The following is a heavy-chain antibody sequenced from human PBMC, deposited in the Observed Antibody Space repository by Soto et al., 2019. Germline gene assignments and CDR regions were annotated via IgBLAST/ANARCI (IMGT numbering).Heavy chain of an antibody. CDR2: MNPDGSTR. CDR3: ARGGEVGAGQYYLDDS. J-gene: IGHJ4*02. Sequence: EVQLVESGGDLVQPGGSLRLSCEASGFTFSSNWMHWVRQGPGKGLVWVSRMNPDGSTRAYADSVKGRFTISRDNARNTVFLQMSSLRAEDTAVYYCARGGEVGAGQYYLDDSWGQGTLVTVSS. CDR1: GFTFSSNW. V-gene: IGHV3-74*03. D-gene: IGHD2-21*01.